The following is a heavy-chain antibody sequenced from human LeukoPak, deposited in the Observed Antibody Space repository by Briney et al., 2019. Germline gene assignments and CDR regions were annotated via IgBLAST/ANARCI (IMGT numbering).Heavy chain of an antibody. J-gene: IGHJ4*02. V-gene: IGHV3-23*01. Sequence: PGGSLRLSRAASGFSLTNFAMSWVRQAPGKGLEWVSLIIGSSGDTFYADSVKGRFTISRHNSKNGLYLQMNSLRAEDTALYYCAKGAYDYIEMGYFDYWGQGTLVTVSS. D-gene: IGHD5-12*01. CDR1: GFSLTNFA. CDR2: IIGSSGDT. CDR3: AKGAYDYIEMGYFDY.